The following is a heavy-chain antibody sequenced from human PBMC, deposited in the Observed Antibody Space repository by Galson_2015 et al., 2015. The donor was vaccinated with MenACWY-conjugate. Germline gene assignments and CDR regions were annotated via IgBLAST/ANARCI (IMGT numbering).Heavy chain of an antibody. CDR3: ARNYNDNSRPSSY. CDR1: GFSFSSYS. CDR2: ISGGSRTI. V-gene: IGHV3-48*04. Sequence: SLRLSCAASGFSFSSYSMSWVRQAPGKGLEWVSYISGGSRTINYADSVKGRFTISRDNAKNSLYLQMNSLRAEDTAVYYCARNYNDNSRPSSYWGQGTLVTVSS. J-gene: IGHJ4*02. D-gene: IGHD3-22*01.